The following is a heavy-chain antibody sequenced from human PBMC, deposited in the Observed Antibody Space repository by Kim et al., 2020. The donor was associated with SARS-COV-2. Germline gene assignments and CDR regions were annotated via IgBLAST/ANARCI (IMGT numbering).Heavy chain of an antibody. J-gene: IGHJ4*02. CDR3: ARDLDYILFDY. V-gene: IGHV3-74*01. CDR1: GFTFSDFN. Sequence: GGSLRLSCAASGFTFSDFNMHWVRQAPGKGLIWVSRINDDGSDTRYADFAKGRFTISRDNAKNTLNLQMHSLRAEDTAVYYCARDLDYILFDYWGQGAWSPSPQ. D-gene: IGHD4-4*01. CDR2: INDDGSDT.